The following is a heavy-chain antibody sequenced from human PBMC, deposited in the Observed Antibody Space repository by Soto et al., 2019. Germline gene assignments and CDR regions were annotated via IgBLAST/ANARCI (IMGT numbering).Heavy chain of an antibody. CDR1: GGSTSTYY. Sequence: SETLSHTWSGSGGSTSTYYWSWIRQPPGKGLEWIGYIHYSGSTNYNPSLRSRVAMSVDTSKNQFSLKLSSVTAADTAVYYCSILVYSSGWSLYLSWCPGLLGSV. CDR3: SILVYSSGWSLYLS. V-gene: IGHV4-59*08. D-gene: IGHD6-19*01. J-gene: IGHJ5*01. CDR2: IHYSGST.